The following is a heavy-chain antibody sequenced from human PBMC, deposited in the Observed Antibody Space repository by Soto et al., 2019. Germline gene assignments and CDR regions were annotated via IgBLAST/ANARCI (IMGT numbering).Heavy chain of an antibody. J-gene: IGHJ6*02. CDR2: INHSGST. CDR3: ARGKRLTIFGVARAPYGMDV. V-gene: IGHV4-34*01. CDR1: GGSFSGYY. D-gene: IGHD3-3*01. Sequence: SETLSLTCAVYGGSFSGYYWSWIRQPPGKGLEWIGEINHSGSTNYNPSLKSRVTISVDTSKNQFSLKLSSVTAADTAVYYCARGKRLTIFGVARAPYGMDVWGQGTTVTVYS.